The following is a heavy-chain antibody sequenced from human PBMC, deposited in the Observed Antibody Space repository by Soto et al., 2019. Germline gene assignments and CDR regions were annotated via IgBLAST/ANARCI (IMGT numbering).Heavy chain of an antibody. CDR2: ISGNGGST. D-gene: IGHD3-10*01. CDR3: AKNRGSGRPYYYAMDV. V-gene: IGHV3-23*01. Sequence: PGGSLRLSCATSGFTFSNYAMSWVRQSPGRGLEWVSVISGNGGSTYYADSVKGRFTISRDNSKNTLYLQMNSLRAEDTAVYLCAKNRGSGRPYYYAMDVWGQGTTVTVSS. J-gene: IGHJ6*02. CDR1: GFTFSNYA.